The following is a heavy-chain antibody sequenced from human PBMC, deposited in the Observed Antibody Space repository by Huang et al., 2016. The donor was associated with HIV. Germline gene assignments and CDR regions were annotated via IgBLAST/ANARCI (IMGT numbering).Heavy chain of an antibody. CDR3: ARDLDESSLTNAFDI. CDR2: IIPIFGTA. V-gene: IGHV1-69*13. D-gene: IGHD3-22*01. CDR1: GGTFSSYV. Sequence: QVQLVQSGAEVKKPGSSVKVSCKASGGTFSSYVLSGLREAPGQGPEWMGGIIPIFGTANYAQKFQGRVTITADESTSTAYMELSSLRSEDTAVYYCARDLDESSLTNAFDIWGQGTMVTVSS. J-gene: IGHJ3*02.